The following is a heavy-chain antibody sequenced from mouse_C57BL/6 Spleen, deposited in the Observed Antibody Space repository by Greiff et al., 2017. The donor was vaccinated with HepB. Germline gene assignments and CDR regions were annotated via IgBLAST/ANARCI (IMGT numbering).Heavy chain of an antibody. D-gene: IGHD1-1*01. Sequence: QVQLQQSGPELVKPGASVKLSCKASGYTFTSYDINWVKQRPGQGLEWIGWIYPRDGSTKYNEKFKGKATLTVDTSSSTAYMELHSLTSEDSAVYFCHPGYYGSRDPLLTYFDVWGTGTTVTVSS. V-gene: IGHV1-85*01. J-gene: IGHJ1*03. CDR1: GYTFTSYD. CDR2: IYPRDGST. CDR3: HPGYYGSRDPLLTYFDV.